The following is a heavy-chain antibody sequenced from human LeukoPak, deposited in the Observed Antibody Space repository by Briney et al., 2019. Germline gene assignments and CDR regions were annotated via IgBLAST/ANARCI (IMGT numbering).Heavy chain of an antibody. CDR1: GFTFNSYG. CDR2: ISYDETDK. CDR3: AKRYSSGWYYLDY. D-gene: IGHD6-19*01. Sequence: PGRSLRLSCAASGFTFNSYGMHWVRPAPGKGLEWVAVISYDETDKYYADSVKGRFTVSRDNSKNTLYLQMNSLRAEDTAVYYCAKRYSSGWYYLDYWGQGTLVTVSS. J-gene: IGHJ4*02. V-gene: IGHV3-30*18.